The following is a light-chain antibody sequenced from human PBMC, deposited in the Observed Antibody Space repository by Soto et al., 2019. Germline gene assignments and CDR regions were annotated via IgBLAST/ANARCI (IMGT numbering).Light chain of an antibody. CDR3: QRRSNWTPFT. V-gene: IGKV3-11*01. Sequence: EIVLTQSPATLSLSPGERATLSCRASQSVSSYLAWYQQKPGQAPRLLIYDASNRATGIPARFSGSGSGTDFTLTISSLGPEDFAVYYCQRRSNWTPFTFGEGTKLEIK. CDR1: QSVSSY. J-gene: IGKJ2*01. CDR2: DAS.